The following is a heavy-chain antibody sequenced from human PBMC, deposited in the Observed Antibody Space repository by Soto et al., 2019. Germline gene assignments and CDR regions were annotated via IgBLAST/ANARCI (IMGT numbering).Heavy chain of an antibody. V-gene: IGHV2-5*02. CDR3: AYNLVAGTSWFDP. CDR2: IYWDDDK. Sequence: QITLKESGPTLVKPTQTLTLTCTFSGFSLSTSGVGVVWIRQPPGKALEWLGIIYWDDDKRYRPSLKSRLTITKDSSKNQVVLTMSNMDPVDTGTDYFAYNLVAGTSWFDPWCQGTLVIVSS. D-gene: IGHD6-19*01. J-gene: IGHJ5*02. CDR1: GFSLSTSGVG.